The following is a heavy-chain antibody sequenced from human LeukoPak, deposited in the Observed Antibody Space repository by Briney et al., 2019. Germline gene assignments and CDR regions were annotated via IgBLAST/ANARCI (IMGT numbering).Heavy chain of an antibody. V-gene: IGHV4-39*07. CDR2: IYYSGST. CDR1: GGSIGSSSYY. CDR3: ARGEKWELHAFDI. Sequence: SETLSLTCTVSGGSIGSSSYYWGWIREPPGKGQEWIGSIYYSGSTYYNPSLKSRVTISVDTSKNQFSLKLSSVTVAETALYYCARGEKWELHAFDIWGQGTLVSVSS. D-gene: IGHD1-26*01. J-gene: IGHJ3*02.